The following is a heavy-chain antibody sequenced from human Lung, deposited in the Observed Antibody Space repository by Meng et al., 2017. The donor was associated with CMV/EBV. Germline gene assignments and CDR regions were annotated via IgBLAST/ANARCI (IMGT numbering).Heavy chain of an antibody. CDR3: VRSTGGDCSNTSCFWRYFHR. CDR2: IDFRGNT. D-gene: IGHD2-2*01. CDR1: GEYY. Sequence: GEYYGSWIRPPPGQGLDWIGYIDFRGNTYYNPSPKRRVIISVDTPQNQLSLKSRSVTAPDTAVYYCVRSTGGDCSNTSCFWRYFHRWGPGTLVTVPS. V-gene: IGHV4-30-4*08. J-gene: IGHJ1*01.